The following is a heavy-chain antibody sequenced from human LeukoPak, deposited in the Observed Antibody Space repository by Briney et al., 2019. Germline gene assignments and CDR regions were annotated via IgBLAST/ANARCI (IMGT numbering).Heavy chain of an antibody. D-gene: IGHD3-3*01. V-gene: IGHV1-2*02. Sequence: ASVKVSCKASGYTFTGYYMHWVRQAPGQGLEWMGWINPNSGGTNYAQKFQGRVTMIRDTSISTAYMELSRLRSDDTAVYYCARVYVTWSGYPNWFDPWGQGTLVTVSS. CDR1: GYTFTGYY. J-gene: IGHJ5*02. CDR3: ARVYVTWSGYPNWFDP. CDR2: INPNSGGT.